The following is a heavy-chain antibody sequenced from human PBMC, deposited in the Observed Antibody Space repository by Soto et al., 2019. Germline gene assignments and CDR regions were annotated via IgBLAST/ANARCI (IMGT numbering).Heavy chain of an antibody. J-gene: IGHJ6*02. CDR3: AKDPPPKQLWPIGMDV. CDR1: GFTFSSYG. V-gene: IGHV3-23*01. D-gene: IGHD5-18*01. Sequence: GSLRLSCAASGFTFSSYGMSWVRQAPGKGLEWVSAIDGSGSSTYYADSVKGRFTISRDNSKNTLYLQMNSLRADDTALYYCAKDPPPKQLWPIGMDVWGQGTTVTVSS. CDR2: IDGSGSST.